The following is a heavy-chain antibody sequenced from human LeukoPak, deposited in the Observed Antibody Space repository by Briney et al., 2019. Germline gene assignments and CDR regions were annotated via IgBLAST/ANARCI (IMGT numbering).Heavy chain of an antibody. CDR3: ARHDTYYYGMDV. CDR1: GGSISTYY. V-gene: IGHV4-59*08. J-gene: IGHJ6*02. Sequence: SETLSLTCTVSGGSISTYYWSWIRQPPGKGLEWIGCIYYSGSTNYSPSLKSRVTISVDTSKNQFSLKLSSVTAADTAVYYCARHDTYYYGMDVWGQGTTVTVSS. CDR2: IYYSGST.